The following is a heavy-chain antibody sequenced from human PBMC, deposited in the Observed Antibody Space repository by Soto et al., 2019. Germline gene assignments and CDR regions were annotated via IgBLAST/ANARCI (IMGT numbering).Heavy chain of an antibody. J-gene: IGHJ6*02. Sequence: GGSLRLSCAASGFTFSDYYMSWIRQAPGKGLEWVSYISSSSSYTNYADSVKVRFTISRDNAKNSLYLQMNSLRAEDTAVYYCARVLAAPNAKYCYGMDVWGQGTTVTVA. CDR3: ARVLAAPNAKYCYGMDV. CDR2: ISSSSSYT. V-gene: IGHV3-11*06. CDR1: GFTFSDYY. D-gene: IGHD6-13*01.